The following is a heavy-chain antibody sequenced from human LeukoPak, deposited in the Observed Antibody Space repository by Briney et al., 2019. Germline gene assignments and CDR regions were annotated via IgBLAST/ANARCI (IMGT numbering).Heavy chain of an antibody. J-gene: IGHJ6*02. CDR2: IKPDGSEK. D-gene: IGHD3-16*01. V-gene: IGHV3-7*04. Sequence: GGSLRLSCEAPGFTFSTYWMSWVRQAPGKGLEWVANIKPDGSEKDYVDSLKGRFTISRDNAKNSLHLQVNSLRDEDTAVYYCARFGVPYGVDVWGQGTTVTVSS. CDR1: GFTFSTYW. CDR3: ARFGVPYGVDV.